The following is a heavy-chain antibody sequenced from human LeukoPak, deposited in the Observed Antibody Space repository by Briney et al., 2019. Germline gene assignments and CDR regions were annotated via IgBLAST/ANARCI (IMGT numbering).Heavy chain of an antibody. J-gene: IGHJ4*02. CDR2: INPSGDST. V-gene: IGHV1-46*01. D-gene: IGHD3-16*01. Sequence: ASVKVSCKASGYTFTINHIHWVRRAPGQGLEWMGVINPSGDSTTYAQNFQGRVTMTRDTSTSTVYMELRSLRSEDTAIYYCAKLATSDTGETYWGQGTLVTVSS. CDR1: GYTFTINH. CDR3: AKLATSDTGETY.